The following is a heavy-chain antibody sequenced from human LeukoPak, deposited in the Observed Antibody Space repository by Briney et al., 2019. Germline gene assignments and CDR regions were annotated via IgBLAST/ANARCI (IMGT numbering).Heavy chain of an antibody. V-gene: IGHV1-2*02. CDR3: ARDVDCTNGVCYDWFDP. D-gene: IGHD2-8*01. J-gene: IGHJ5*02. CDR2: INPNSGGT. CDR1: GYTFTGYY. Sequence: GASVTVSCKASGYTFTGYYMHWVRQAPGQGLEWMGWINPNSGGTNYPQKFQGRVTMTRDTSISTAYMELSRLRSDDTAVYYCARDVDCTNGVCYDWFDPWGQGTLVTVSS.